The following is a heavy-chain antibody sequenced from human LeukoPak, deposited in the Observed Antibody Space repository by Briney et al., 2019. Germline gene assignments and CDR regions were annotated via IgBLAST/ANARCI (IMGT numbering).Heavy chain of an antibody. D-gene: IGHD3-9*01. CDR2: ISSYNANT. Sequence: ASVKVSCKASGYTFTTYGISWVRQAPGQGLEWMGWISSYNANTNYAQKLQGRVTMTTDTSTSTAYMELRSLRSDDTAVYYCAREFRRAAYYDILTGYYNGGFDYWGQGTLVTVSS. CDR1: GYTFTTYG. V-gene: IGHV1-18*01. J-gene: IGHJ4*02. CDR3: AREFRRAAYYDILTGYYNGGFDY.